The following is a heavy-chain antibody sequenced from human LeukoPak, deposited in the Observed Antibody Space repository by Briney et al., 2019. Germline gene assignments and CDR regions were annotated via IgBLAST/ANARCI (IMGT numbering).Heavy chain of an antibody. CDR1: GGSISSYY. CDR2: IYYSGST. V-gene: IGHV4-59*12. D-gene: IGHD5-18*01. J-gene: IGHJ4*02. Sequence: SETLSLTCTVSGGSISSYYWSWIRQPPGKGLEWIGYIYYSGSTNYNPSLKSRVTISVDTSKNQFSLKLSSVTAADTAVYYCARGRWIRLWPQYYFDYWGQGTLVTVSS. CDR3: ARGRWIRLWPQYYFDY.